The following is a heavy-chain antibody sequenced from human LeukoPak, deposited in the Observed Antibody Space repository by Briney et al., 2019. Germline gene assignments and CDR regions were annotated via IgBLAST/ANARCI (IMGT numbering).Heavy chain of an antibody. Sequence: GSLRLSCAASGFTFSSYAMSWVRQAPGKGLEWXXNIKQDGSKKXXXDSXXXRFTISRDNAKNSLYLQMNSLRAEDTAIYYCTRVGYIDEGIDYWGQGTLVTVSS. CDR3: TRVGYIDEGIDY. J-gene: IGHJ4*02. CDR1: GFTFSSYA. D-gene: IGHD5-24*01. V-gene: IGHV3-7*04. CDR2: IKQDGSKK.